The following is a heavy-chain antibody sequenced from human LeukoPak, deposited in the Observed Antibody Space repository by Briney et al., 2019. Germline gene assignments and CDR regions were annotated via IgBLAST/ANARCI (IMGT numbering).Heavy chain of an antibody. CDR1: GGSISSGSYY. CDR2: IYTSGST. D-gene: IGHD2-2*01. CDR3: ARGLCSTTSCNKGSLQYMDV. V-gene: IGHV4-61*02. J-gene: IGHJ6*03. Sequence: KPSETLSLTCTVSGGSISSGSYYWSWIRQPAGKGLEWIGRIYTSGSTNYNPSLRSRVTMSVDTSKNQFSLKLSSVTAADTAVYYCARGLCSTTSCNKGSLQYMDVWGKGTTVTVSS.